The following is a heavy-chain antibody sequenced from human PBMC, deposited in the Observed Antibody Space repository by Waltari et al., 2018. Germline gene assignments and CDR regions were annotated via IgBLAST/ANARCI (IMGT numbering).Heavy chain of an antibody. V-gene: IGHV4-38-2*02. J-gene: IGHJ5*02. D-gene: IGHD3-22*01. CDR2: IYHSGST. Sequence: QVQLQESGPGLVKPSETLSLTCTVSGGSISSYYWGWIRQPPGKGLEWIGSIYHSGSTYYNPSLKSRVTISVDTSKNQFSLKLSSVTAADTAVYYCARGNYDSSGYYYPNGVWFDPWGQGTLVTVSS. CDR3: ARGNYDSSGYYYPNGVWFDP. CDR1: GGSISSYY.